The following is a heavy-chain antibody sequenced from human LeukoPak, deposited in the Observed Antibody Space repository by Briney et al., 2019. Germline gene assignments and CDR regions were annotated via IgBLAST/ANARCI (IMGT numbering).Heavy chain of an antibody. D-gene: IGHD6-13*01. CDR3: ARVGAGSSWYDY. V-gene: IGHV4-59*01. CDR1: GGSISSYY. J-gene: IGHJ4*02. CDR2: IHYTGST. Sequence: PSETLSLTCTVSGGSISSYYWSWIRQPPGKGLEWIGHIHYTGSTSYNPSLMSRVTISVDTSKNQFSLKLSSVTAADTAVYYCARVGAGSSWYDYWGQGTLVTVSS.